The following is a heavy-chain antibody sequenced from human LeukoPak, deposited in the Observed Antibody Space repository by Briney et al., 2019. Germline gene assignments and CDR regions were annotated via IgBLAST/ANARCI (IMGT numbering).Heavy chain of an antibody. Sequence: SETLSLTCTVSGDSISSYYWSWIRQPPGKGLEWIGSIYYSGSSYYNPSLKSRVSISVDTSKNQFSLKLSSVTAADTAVYYCARHSGSYYDAFDIWGQGTMVTVSS. D-gene: IGHD1-26*01. J-gene: IGHJ3*02. V-gene: IGHV4-59*05. CDR1: GDSISSYY. CDR2: IYYSGSS. CDR3: ARHSGSYYDAFDI.